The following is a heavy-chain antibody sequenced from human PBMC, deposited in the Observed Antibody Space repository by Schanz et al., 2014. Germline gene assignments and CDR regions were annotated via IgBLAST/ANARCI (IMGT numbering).Heavy chain of an antibody. J-gene: IGHJ6*03. D-gene: IGHD2-2*01. Sequence: VQLLESGGGLVQPGGSLRLSCTASGFTFSSYGMHWVRQAPGKGLEWVAVIWYDGSNKYYADSVKGRFTISRDNSKNTLYLQMNSLRAEDTAVYYCARVKYCTITRCYRTETEGIYYMDVWGKGTTVTVSS. CDR3: ARVKYCTITRCYRTETEGIYYMDV. CDR1: GFTFSSYG. CDR2: IWYDGSNK. V-gene: IGHV3-33*08.